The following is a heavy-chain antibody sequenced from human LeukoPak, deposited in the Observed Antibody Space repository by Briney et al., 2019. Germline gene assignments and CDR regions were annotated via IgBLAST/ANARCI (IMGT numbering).Heavy chain of an antibody. Sequence: GGSLRLSCAASGFTFSSYAMSWVRQAPGKGLDWVSAISGSGGSTYYADSVKGRFTISRDNSKNTLYLQMNSLRAEDTAVYYCATHYAIFGVVGTFDYWGQGTLVTVSS. J-gene: IGHJ4*02. CDR1: GFTFSSYA. V-gene: IGHV3-23*01. D-gene: IGHD3-3*01. CDR3: ATHYAIFGVVGTFDY. CDR2: ISGSGGST.